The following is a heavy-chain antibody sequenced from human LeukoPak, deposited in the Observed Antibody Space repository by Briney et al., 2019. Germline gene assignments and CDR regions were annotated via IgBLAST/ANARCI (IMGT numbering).Heavy chain of an antibody. CDR3: AKDRAGTPWAD. V-gene: IGHV3-23*01. D-gene: IGHD1-1*01. Sequence: SGGSLRLSCAASGFTFSSDSISWVRQAPGKGLEWVSTINPSGGSTYYADSVKGRFTISRDNSKNTVYQQMNSLRAEDTAVYYCAKDRAGTPWADWGQGTLVTVSS. CDR2: INPSGGST. J-gene: IGHJ4*02. CDR1: GFTFSSDS.